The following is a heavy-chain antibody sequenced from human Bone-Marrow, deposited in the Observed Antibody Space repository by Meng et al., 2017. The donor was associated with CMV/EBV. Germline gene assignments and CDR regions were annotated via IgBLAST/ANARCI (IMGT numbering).Heavy chain of an antibody. CDR2: IKQDGSEK. J-gene: IGHJ5*02. D-gene: IGHD2-15*01. V-gene: IGHV3-7*01. CDR3: ARVVVVAATQGRTGWFDP. Sequence: SCAASGFTFSSYWMSWVRQAPGKGLEWVANIKQDGSEKYYVDSVKGRFTISRDNAKNSLYLQMNSLRAEDTAVYYCARVVVVAATQGRTGWFDPWGQETLVTVSS. CDR1: GFTFSSYW.